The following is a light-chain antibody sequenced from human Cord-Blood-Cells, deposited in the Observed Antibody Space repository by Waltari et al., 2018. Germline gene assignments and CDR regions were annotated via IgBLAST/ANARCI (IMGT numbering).Light chain of an antibody. CDR2: AAS. V-gene: IGKV1-9*01. Sequence: QFNQSPSSLSASVGDTVTLTCRASQGISSYLAWYQQKPGKAPKLLIYAASTLQSGVPSRFSGSGSGTDFTLTISSLQPEDFATYYCQQLNSYPHTFGQGTKLEIK. CDR3: QQLNSYPHT. J-gene: IGKJ2*01. CDR1: QGISSY.